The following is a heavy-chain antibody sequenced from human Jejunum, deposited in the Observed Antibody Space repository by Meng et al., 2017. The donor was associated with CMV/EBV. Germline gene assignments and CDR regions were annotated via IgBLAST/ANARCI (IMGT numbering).Heavy chain of an antibody. CDR2: INSDGSVT. V-gene: IGHV3-74*01. J-gene: IGHJ5*02. Sequence: LSCAASGFTLGNYWMHWVRQAPGNGLVWVSHINSDGSVTNYADSVKGRFTISRDNAKNIVYLQMNSLRAEDTAVYYCARDRNNWFDPWGKG. CDR3: ARDRNNWFDP. CDR1: GFTLGNYW.